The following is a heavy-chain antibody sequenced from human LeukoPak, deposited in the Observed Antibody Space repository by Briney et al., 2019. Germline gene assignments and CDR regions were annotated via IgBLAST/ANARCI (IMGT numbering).Heavy chain of an antibody. J-gene: IGHJ6*02. CDR3: ARVPGFPYGDSTYHYYGMDV. CDR1: GYTFTSYG. Sequence: ASVKVSCTASGYTFTSYGISWVRQAPGQGLEWMGWISAYNGNTNYAQKLQGRVTMTTDTSTSTAYMELRSLRSDDTAVYYCARVPGFPYGDSTYHYYGMDVWGQGTTVTVSS. CDR2: ISAYNGNT. D-gene: IGHD4-17*01. V-gene: IGHV1-18*01.